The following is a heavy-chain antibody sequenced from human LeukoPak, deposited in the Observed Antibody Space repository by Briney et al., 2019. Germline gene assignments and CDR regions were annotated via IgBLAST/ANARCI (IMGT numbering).Heavy chain of an antibody. CDR2: IHYSGSS. J-gene: IGHJ4*02. Sequence: SETLSLICSVSGGSIGSRYWSWIRQTPGKGLEWIGYIHYSGSSSYSPSLKSRVSISVDTSKNQFSLILTSVIVADTAVYHCARSVTPTPASDSWGQGTLVTVSS. D-gene: IGHD4-23*01. CDR3: ARSVTPTPASDS. V-gene: IGHV4-59*11. CDR1: GGSIGSRY.